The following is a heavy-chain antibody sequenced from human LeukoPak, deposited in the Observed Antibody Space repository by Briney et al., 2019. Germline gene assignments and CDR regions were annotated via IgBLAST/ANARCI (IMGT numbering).Heavy chain of an antibody. CDR1: VYTLTGYY. Sequence: ASEKVSYMYCVYTLTGYYILWVGQAAGRELEGMGWINPNSCGTKYPQKFQGRVTMTRDTSIRTAYTEVGRLRSDDTAVHYCARVPSNSSSWFLCDYWGQGPLVTVST. D-gene: IGHD6-13*01. J-gene: IGHJ4*02. V-gene: IGHV1-2*02. CDR3: ARVPSNSSSWFLCDY. CDR2: INPNSCGT.